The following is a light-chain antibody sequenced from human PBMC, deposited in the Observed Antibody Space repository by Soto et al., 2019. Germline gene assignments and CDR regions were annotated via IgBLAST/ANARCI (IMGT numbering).Light chain of an antibody. Sequence: DIQMTQSPSTLSASVGDRVTITCRASQSISSWLAWYQQKPGKAPKLLIYDASSLERGVLSRFSVSGSGTELSLSTSGLQSDDFEPYFGKQFNSYPTLGRGTKLEIK. CDR3: KQFNSYPT. J-gene: IGKJ2*01. CDR2: DAS. V-gene: IGKV1-5*01. CDR1: QSISSW.